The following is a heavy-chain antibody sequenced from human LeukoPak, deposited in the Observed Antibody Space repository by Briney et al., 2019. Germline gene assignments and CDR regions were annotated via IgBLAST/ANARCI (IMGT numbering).Heavy chain of an antibody. CDR3: ARDDSSGYTLIGAFDI. CDR1: GDRVSSDIPA. J-gene: IGHJ3*02. CDR2: TYYRSKWYN. D-gene: IGHD3-22*01. V-gene: IGHV6-1*01. Sequence: SQTLSLTCAISGDRVSSDIPAWNWIRQSPSRGLEWLGRTYYRSKWYNDYAVSVKSRITINPDTSKNQFSLQLNSVTPEDTAVYYCARDDSSGYTLIGAFDIWGQGTMVTVSS.